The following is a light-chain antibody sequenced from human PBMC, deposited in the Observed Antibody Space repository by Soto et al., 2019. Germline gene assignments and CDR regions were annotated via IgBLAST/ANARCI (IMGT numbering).Light chain of an antibody. Sequence: ILMTQSASSFSASPGDRVTITCRASQGISSYLAWYQQKPGKAPKLLIYAASTLQSGVPSRFSGSGSGTDFTLTISCLQSEDFATYYCQQYYSYPRTFAPGTKVDI. J-gene: IGKJ3*01. CDR2: AAS. CDR1: QGISSY. CDR3: QQYYSYPRT. V-gene: IGKV1-8*01.